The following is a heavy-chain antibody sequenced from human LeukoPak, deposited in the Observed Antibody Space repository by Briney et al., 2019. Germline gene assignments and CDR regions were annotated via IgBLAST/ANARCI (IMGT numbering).Heavy chain of an antibody. CDR2: ISGSGGST. V-gene: IGHV3-23*01. Sequence: PGGSLRLSCAASGFTFSSYWMSWVRQAPGKGLEWVSAISGSGGSTYYADSVKGRFTISRDNSKNTLYLQMNSLRAEDTAVYYCAKTPTTYGDRPGLGWGWYMDVWGKGTTVTISS. J-gene: IGHJ6*03. CDR3: AKTPTTYGDRPGLGWGWYMDV. CDR1: GFTFSSYW. D-gene: IGHD4-17*01.